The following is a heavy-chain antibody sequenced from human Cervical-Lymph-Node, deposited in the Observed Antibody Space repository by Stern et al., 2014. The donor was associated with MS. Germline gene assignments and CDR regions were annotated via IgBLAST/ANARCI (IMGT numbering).Heavy chain of an antibody. CDR1: GYTFSSYA. CDR2: INGGNCNT. CDR3: ARDPFNY. Sequence: QVQLVQSGAEVKKPGASVKVSCKASGYTFSSYAIHWVRQAPGQRLEWMGWINGGNCNTQYSQKFQGRVTITRDTSAITVSMELSSLTFEDTAVYFCARDPFNYWGQGTLVTVSS. V-gene: IGHV1-3*01. J-gene: IGHJ4*02.